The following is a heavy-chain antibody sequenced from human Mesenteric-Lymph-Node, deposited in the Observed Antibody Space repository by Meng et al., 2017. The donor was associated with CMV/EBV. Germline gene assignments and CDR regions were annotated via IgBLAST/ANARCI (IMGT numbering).Heavy chain of an antibody. CDR2: VKTKADGGTT. V-gene: IGHV3-15*01. J-gene: IGHJ4*02. CDR3: ANDGSEWQVLSRTDY. CDR1: GFSFTNAW. Sequence: GESLKISCAASGFSFTNAWMSWVRQAPGKGLEWVGRVKTKADGGTTDYGAPVKGRFTISRDDSKTTLYLQMNSLKTEDTAVYYCANDGSEWQVLSRTDYWGQGTLVTVSS. D-gene: IGHD2/OR15-2a*01.